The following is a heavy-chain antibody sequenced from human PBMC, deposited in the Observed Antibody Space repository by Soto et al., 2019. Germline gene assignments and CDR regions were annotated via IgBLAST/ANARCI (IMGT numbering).Heavy chain of an antibody. CDR2: ISGSGGST. D-gene: IGHD5-12*01. J-gene: IGHJ4*02. CDR1: GFTFSSYA. V-gene: IGHV3-23*01. Sequence: GGSLRLSCAASGFTFSSYAMSWVRQAPGKGLEWVSAISGSGGSTYYADSVKGRFTISRDNSKNTLYLQMNSLRAEDTAVYYCASRGTSDDATIDSWGQGTLVTVSS. CDR3: ASRGTSDDATIDS.